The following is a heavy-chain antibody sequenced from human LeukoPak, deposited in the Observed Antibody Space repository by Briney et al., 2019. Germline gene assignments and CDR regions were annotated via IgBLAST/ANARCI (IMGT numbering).Heavy chain of an antibody. CDR2: IYYSGST. CDR1: GGSISGHY. Sequence: SETLSLTCTVSGGSISGHYWSWIRQPPGKGLEWIGYIYYSGSTNYNPSLKSRVTISVDTSRNQFSLKLSSVTAADTAVYYCARGGYDFWSGYLAYYYGMDVWGQGTTVTVSS. J-gene: IGHJ6*02. V-gene: IGHV4-59*11. D-gene: IGHD3-3*01. CDR3: ARGGYDFWSGYLAYYYGMDV.